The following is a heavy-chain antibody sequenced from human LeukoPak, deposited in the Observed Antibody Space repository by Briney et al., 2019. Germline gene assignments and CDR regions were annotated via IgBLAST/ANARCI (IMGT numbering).Heavy chain of an antibody. Sequence: GSSVKVSCKASGGTFSSYAISWVRQAPGQGLEWMGRIIPILGIANYAQKFQGRVTITADKSTSTAYMELSSLRSEDTAVYYCARDLAKKPGTTKGYAFDIWGQGTMVTVSS. CDR2: IIPILGIA. J-gene: IGHJ3*02. V-gene: IGHV1-69*04. CDR1: GGTFSSYA. CDR3: ARDLAKKPGTTKGYAFDI. D-gene: IGHD1-1*01.